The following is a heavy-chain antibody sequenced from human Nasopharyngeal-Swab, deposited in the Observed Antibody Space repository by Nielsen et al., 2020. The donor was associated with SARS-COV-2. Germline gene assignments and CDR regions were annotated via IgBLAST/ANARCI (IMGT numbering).Heavy chain of an antibody. CDR3: ARLLWSGYYTGCWFDP. CDR2: IKQEGSEK. CDR1: GFTFSSYW. D-gene: IGHD3-3*01. Sequence: GESLKISCAASGFTFSSYWMSWVRQAPGKGLEWVANIKQEGSEKYYVDSVKGRFTISRDNAKNSLYLQMNSLRAEDTAVYYCARLLWSGYYTGCWFDPWGQGTLVTVSS. V-gene: IGHV3-7*03. J-gene: IGHJ5*02.